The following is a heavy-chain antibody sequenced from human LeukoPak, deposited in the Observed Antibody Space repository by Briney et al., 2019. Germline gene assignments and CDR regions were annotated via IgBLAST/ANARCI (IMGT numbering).Heavy chain of an antibody. CDR2: IYHSGST. Sequence: PSETLSLTCAVSGYSISSGYYWGWIRQPPGKGLEWIGSIYHSGSTYYNPSLKTRVTISVDTSKNQFSLKLSSVTAADTAVYYCVSRPSSYGDYAYDYWGQGTLVTVSS. CDR3: VSRPSSYGDYAYDY. D-gene: IGHD4-17*01. V-gene: IGHV4-38-2*01. CDR1: GYSISSGYY. J-gene: IGHJ4*02.